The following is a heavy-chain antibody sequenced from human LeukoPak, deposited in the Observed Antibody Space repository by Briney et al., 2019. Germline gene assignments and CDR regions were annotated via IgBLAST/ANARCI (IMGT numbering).Heavy chain of an antibody. CDR1: GGSISSGGYY. CDR3: ASTKSDTYYDFWSGGTDAFDI. J-gene: IGHJ3*02. V-gene: IGHV4-31*03. Sequence: SETLSLTCTVSGGSISSGGYYWSWIRQHPGKGLEWIGYIYYSGSTYYNPSLKSRVTISVDTSKNQFSLKLSSVTAADTAVYYCASTKSDTYYDFWSGGTDAFDIWGQGTMVTVSS. CDR2: IYYSGST. D-gene: IGHD3-3*01.